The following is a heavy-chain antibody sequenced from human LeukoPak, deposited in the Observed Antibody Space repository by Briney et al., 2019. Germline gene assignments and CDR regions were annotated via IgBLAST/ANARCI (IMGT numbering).Heavy chain of an antibody. CDR2: ISYDGSNK. CDR1: GFLFSSYA. J-gene: IGHJ3*02. D-gene: IGHD3-10*01. CDR3: ARETGDVLLGAFDI. Sequence: PGGSLGLSCAASGFLFSSYAIHWVRQAPGKGLEWVAVISYDGSNKNYADSVKGRFTVSRDNSKNSLYLQMNSLRAGDTAVYYCARETGDVLLGAFDIWGQGTMVTVSS. V-gene: IGHV3-30*14.